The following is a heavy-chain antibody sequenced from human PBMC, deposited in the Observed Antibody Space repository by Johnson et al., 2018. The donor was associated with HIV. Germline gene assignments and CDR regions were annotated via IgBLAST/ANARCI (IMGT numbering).Heavy chain of an antibody. J-gene: IGHJ3*02. Sequence: QVQLVESGGGLVKPGKSLRLSCAASGFSFSDYYMSWIRQAPGKGLEWVSFISSSGSTIYYADSVKGLFTISRDNAKNSLFLQMNSLRAEETAVYYCARDSTPWGDDYVDYAFDIWGQGTLVTVSS. CDR3: ARDSTPWGDDYVDYAFDI. CDR2: ISSSGSTI. V-gene: IGHV3-11*04. CDR1: GFSFSDYY. D-gene: IGHD4/OR15-4a*01.